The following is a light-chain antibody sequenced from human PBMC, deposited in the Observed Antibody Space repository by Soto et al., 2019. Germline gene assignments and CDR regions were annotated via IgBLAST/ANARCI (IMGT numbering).Light chain of an antibody. CDR3: QHRRSWPYT. Sequence: EIVLTQSPATLSLSPGERATLSCRASQSVSSYLGWYQQKPGQAPRLLIYDASNRATGIPARFSGSVSGTAFTLAISGLEPEDFAVYYCQHRRSWPYTFGQGTKLEIK. V-gene: IGKV3-11*01. CDR2: DAS. J-gene: IGKJ2*01. CDR1: QSVSSY.